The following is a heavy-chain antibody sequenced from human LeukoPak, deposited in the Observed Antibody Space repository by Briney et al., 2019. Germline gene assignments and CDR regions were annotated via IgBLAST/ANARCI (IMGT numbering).Heavy chain of an antibody. Sequence: SETLSLTCTVSGGPIRSYYWSWIRQPPGKGLEWIGYIYYSGSTNYNPSLKSRVTISVDTSKNQFSLKLSSVTAADTAVYYCARGGGSTDYYDSSGYYDVFDYWGQGTLVTVSS. CDR1: GGPIRSYY. CDR3: ARGGGSTDYYDSSGYYDVFDY. CDR2: IYYSGST. J-gene: IGHJ4*02. D-gene: IGHD3-22*01. V-gene: IGHV4-59*01.